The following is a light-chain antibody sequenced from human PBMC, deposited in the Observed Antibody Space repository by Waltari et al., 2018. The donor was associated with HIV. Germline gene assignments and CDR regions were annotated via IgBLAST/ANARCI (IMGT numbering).Light chain of an antibody. Sequence: EIVLTQSPGTLSLSPRKRATLSCTPSQTITNNYLAWYQQKPGQPPRPLISGALTRATGIPARFSVNAYGTDFTLTISRLEPEDVAVYCCQQYGDPPWTFGQGTKVEIK. J-gene: IGKJ1*01. CDR1: QTITNNY. CDR2: GAL. CDR3: QQYGDPPWT. V-gene: IGKV3-20*01.